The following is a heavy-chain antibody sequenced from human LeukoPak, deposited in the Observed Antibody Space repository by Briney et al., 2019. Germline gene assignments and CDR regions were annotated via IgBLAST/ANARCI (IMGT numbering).Heavy chain of an antibody. CDR3: ARIRFGESYAPKSYYYYYMDV. Sequence: GGSLRLSCAASGFTFSSYWMSWVRQAPGKGREGVANIKQDGSEKYYVDSVKGRFTIYRDNAKNSLYLQMNSLRAEDTAVYYCARIRFGESYAPKSYYYYYMDVWGKGTTVTISS. J-gene: IGHJ6*03. CDR1: GFTFSSYW. CDR2: IKQDGSEK. V-gene: IGHV3-7*01. D-gene: IGHD3-10*01.